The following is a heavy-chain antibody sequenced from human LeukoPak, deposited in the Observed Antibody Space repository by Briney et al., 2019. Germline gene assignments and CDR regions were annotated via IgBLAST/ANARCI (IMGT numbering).Heavy chain of an antibody. CDR1: GGSISSGGYY. Sequence: SETLSLTCTVSGGSISSGGYYWSWIRQHPGKGLEWIGYIYYSGSTYYNPSLKSRVTISVDTSKNQFSLKLSSVTAADTAVYYCASSSIAARYWFDPWGQGTLVTVSS. CDR3: ASSSIAARYWFDP. J-gene: IGHJ5*02. V-gene: IGHV4-31*03. CDR2: IYYSGST. D-gene: IGHD6-6*01.